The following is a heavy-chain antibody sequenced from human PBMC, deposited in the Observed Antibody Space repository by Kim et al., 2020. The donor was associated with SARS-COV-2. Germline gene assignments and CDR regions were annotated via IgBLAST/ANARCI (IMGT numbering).Heavy chain of an antibody. CDR3: AKVGLWFGEFNHFDY. V-gene: IGHV3-23*01. D-gene: IGHD3-10*01. Sequence: DPVKGRFTISRDNSKNTLYLQMNSLRAEDTAVYYCAKVGLWFGEFNHFDYWGQGTLVTVSS. J-gene: IGHJ4*02.